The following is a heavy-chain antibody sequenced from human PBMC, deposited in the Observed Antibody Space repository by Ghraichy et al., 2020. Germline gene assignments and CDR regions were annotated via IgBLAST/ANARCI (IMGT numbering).Heavy chain of an antibody. CDR2: ISSSSSYI. CDR1: GFTFSSYS. Sequence: GGSLRLSCAASGFTFSSYSMNWVRQAPGKGLEWVSSISSSSSYIYYADSVKGRFTISRDNAKNSLYLQMNSLRAEDTAVYYCARVDPESQYIVVVVAASDDWGQGTLVTVSS. V-gene: IGHV3-21*01. CDR3: ARVDPESQYIVVVVAASDD. D-gene: IGHD2-15*01. J-gene: IGHJ4*02.